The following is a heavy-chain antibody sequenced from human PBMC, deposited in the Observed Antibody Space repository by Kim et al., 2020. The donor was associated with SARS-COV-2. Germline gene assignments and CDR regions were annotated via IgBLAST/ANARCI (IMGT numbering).Heavy chain of an antibody. J-gene: IGHJ3*02. V-gene: IGHV4-34*01. CDR3: ARGGYDFWSGSVRAFDI. Sequence: SETLSLTCAVYGGSFSGYYWSWIRQPPGKGLEWIGEINHSGSTNYNPSLKSRVTISVDTYKNQFSLKLSSVTAADTAVYYCARGGYDFWSGSVRAFDIWGQGTMVTVSS. D-gene: IGHD3-3*01. CDR2: INHSGST. CDR1: GGSFSGYY.